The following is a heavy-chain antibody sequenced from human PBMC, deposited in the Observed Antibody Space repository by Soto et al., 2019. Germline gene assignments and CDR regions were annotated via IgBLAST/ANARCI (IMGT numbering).Heavy chain of an antibody. Sequence: PGGSLRLSCAASGFTFSSYGMHWVRQAPGKGLEWVAVIWYDGSNKYYADSVKGRFTISRDNSKNTLYLQMNSLRAEDTAVYYCARAATIFGVVRRYYYMDVWGKGTTVTVSS. CDR2: IWYDGSNK. CDR3: ARAATIFGVVRRYYYMDV. D-gene: IGHD3-3*01. CDR1: GFTFSSYG. V-gene: IGHV3-33*01. J-gene: IGHJ6*03.